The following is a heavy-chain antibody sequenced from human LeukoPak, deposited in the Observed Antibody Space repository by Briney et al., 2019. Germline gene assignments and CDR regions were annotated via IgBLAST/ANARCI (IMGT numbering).Heavy chain of an antibody. CDR1: GFTFDDYA. CDR3: AKDKGLRLGELSILDFDY. J-gene: IGHJ4*02. CDR2: ISWNSGSI. D-gene: IGHD3-16*02. Sequence: GRSLRLSCAASGFTFDDYAMPWVRQAPGKGLEWVSGISWNSGSIGYADSVEGRFTISRDNAKNSLYLQMNSLRAEDTALYYCAKDKGLRLGELSILDFDYWGQGTLVTVSS. V-gene: IGHV3-9*01.